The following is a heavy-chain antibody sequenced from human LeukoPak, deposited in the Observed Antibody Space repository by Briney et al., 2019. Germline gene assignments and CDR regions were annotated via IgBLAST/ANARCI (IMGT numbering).Heavy chain of an antibody. Sequence: GGSLRLSCAASGFTFSDHYMSWIPQAPGKGLEWVSYIRSGDSSIYYADSVKGRFTISRDNAKNSLYLQMSSLRAEDTAVYYCARGHYGLDYWGQGTLVTVSS. CDR1: GFTFSDHY. D-gene: IGHD4-17*01. V-gene: IGHV3-11*01. CDR3: ARGHYGLDY. J-gene: IGHJ4*02. CDR2: IRSGDSSI.